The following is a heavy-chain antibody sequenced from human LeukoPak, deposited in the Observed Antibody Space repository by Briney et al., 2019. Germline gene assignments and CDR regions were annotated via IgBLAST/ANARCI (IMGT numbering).Heavy chain of an antibody. CDR2: MNPNSGNT. V-gene: IGHV1-8*03. D-gene: IGHD2-2*01. CDR1: EYTFTSYD. CDR3: ARVGKVYCSSTSCYLGY. Sequence: GASVEVSCKASEYTFTSYDINWVRQATGQGLEWMGWMNPNSGNTGYAQKFQGRVTITRNTSISTAYMELSSLRSEDTAVYYCARVGKVYCSSTSCYLGYWGQGTLVTVSS. J-gene: IGHJ4*02.